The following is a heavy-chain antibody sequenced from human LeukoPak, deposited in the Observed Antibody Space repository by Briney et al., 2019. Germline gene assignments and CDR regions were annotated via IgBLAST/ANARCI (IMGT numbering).Heavy chain of an antibody. D-gene: IGHD6-19*01. Sequence: SETLSLTCTVSGGSISSYYWGWIRQPPGKGLEWIGSIYYSGGTNYNPSLKSRVTMSVDTAKNQFSLKLTSVTAADTAVYYCARAGGLAVAAADLDFWGQGTLVTVSS. CDR2: IYYSGGT. CDR3: ARAGGLAVAAADLDF. J-gene: IGHJ4*02. CDR1: GGSISSYY. V-gene: IGHV4-59*01.